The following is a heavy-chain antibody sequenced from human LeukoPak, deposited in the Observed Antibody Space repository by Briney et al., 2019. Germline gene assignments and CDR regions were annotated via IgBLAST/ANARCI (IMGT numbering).Heavy chain of an antibody. D-gene: IGHD2-15*01. Sequence: GGSLRLSCAASGFTFSSYGMHWVRQAPGKGLEWVAAISYDGNNKYYADSVKGRFTISRDNSKNTLYLQMNSLRAEDTAVYYCAKEGGFYCSGGSCSPFHYGGQGPRVPVSS. CDR1: GFTFSSYG. CDR2: ISYDGNNK. CDR3: AKEGGFYCSGGSCSPFHY. V-gene: IGHV3-30*18. J-gene: IGHJ4*02.